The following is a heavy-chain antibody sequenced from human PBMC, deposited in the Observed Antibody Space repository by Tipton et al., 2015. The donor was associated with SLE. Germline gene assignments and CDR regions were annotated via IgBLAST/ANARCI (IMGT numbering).Heavy chain of an antibody. D-gene: IGHD3-3*01. Sequence: TLSLTCTVSGGSISSGSYYWSWIRQPPGKGLEWIGYIYYTGSTDYNPSLNSRVTISVDASKNQFSLNLNSVTAADTAVYYCARHYTIFEHWGQGTLVTVSS. CDR3: ARHYTIFEH. V-gene: IGHV4-61*01. CDR2: IYYTGST. J-gene: IGHJ4*02. CDR1: GGSISSGSYY.